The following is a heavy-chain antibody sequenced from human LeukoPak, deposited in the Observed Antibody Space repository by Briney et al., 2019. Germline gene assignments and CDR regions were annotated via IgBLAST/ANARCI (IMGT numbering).Heavy chain of an antibody. Sequence: GASVKVSCKVSGYTLTELSMHWVRQAPGKGLEWMGGFDPEDGETIYAQKFQGRVTMTEDTSTDTAYMELSSLRSEDTAVYYCATVPQLLFWKENWFDPWGQGTLVTVSS. CDR2: FDPEDGET. D-gene: IGHD2-2*01. J-gene: IGHJ5*02. V-gene: IGHV1-24*01. CDR1: GYTLTELS. CDR3: ATVPQLLFWKENWFDP.